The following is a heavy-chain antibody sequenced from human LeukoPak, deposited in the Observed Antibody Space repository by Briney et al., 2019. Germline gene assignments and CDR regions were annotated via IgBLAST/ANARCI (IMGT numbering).Heavy chain of an antibody. Sequence: PSETLSLTCTVSGGSISSSSYYWGWIRQPPGKGLEWIGSIYYSGSTYYNPPLKSRVTISVDTSKNQFSLKLSSVTAADTAAYYCARDEAYAGWFDPWGQGTLVTVSS. D-gene: IGHD2-8*01. V-gene: IGHV4-39*07. CDR2: IYYSGST. J-gene: IGHJ5*02. CDR1: GGSISSSSYY. CDR3: ARDEAYAGWFDP.